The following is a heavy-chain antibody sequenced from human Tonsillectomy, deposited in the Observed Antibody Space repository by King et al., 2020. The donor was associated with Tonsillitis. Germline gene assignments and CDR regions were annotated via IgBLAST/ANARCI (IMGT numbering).Heavy chain of an antibody. CDR1: GGSFSGYY. V-gene: IGHV4-34*01. Sequence: VQLPQWGAGLLKPSETLSLTCAVYGGSFSGYYWSWIRQPPGKGLEWIGEINHSGSTNYNPSLKSRVTISVDTSKNQFSLKLSSVTAADTAVYYCASISSGYYYSDYWGQGTLVTVSS. D-gene: IGHD3-22*01. J-gene: IGHJ4*02. CDR3: ASISSGYYYSDY. CDR2: INHSGST.